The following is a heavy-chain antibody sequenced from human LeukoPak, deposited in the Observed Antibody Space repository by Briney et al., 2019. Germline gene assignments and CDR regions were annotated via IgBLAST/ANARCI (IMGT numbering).Heavy chain of an antibody. D-gene: IGHD3-16*01. CDR3: ATEGDTRLHFDY. Sequence: GGSLRLSCAASGFTFSSYAMSWVRQAPGKGLEWVSAISTSGSTIYYADSVKGRFTISRDNAKNSLYLQMNSLRAEDTAVYYCATEGDTRLHFDYWGQGTLVTVSS. V-gene: IGHV3-23*01. CDR2: ISTSGSTI. CDR1: GFTFSSYA. J-gene: IGHJ4*02.